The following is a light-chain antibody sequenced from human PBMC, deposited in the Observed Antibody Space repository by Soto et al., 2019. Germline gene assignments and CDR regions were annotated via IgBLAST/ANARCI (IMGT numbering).Light chain of an antibody. CDR1: PSVGSN. V-gene: IGKV3-15*01. Sequence: EIVMTQSPATLSVSPGESATISCRASPSVGSNLAWYQQKPGQSPRLLIYDASTRATGIPARFSGGGSGTEFTLTIDSLQSEDFAVYFCRQYNHWPSFGQGTKL. J-gene: IGKJ2*01. CDR3: RQYNHWPS. CDR2: DAS.